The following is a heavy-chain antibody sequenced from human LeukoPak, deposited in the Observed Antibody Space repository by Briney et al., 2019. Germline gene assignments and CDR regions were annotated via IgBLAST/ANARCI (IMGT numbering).Heavy chain of an antibody. Sequence: GTLRLSCAASGFTFNIYGMNWVRQTPGKGLEWMGSIYYTGSSHYNPSLKSRATISVDTSKNQFSLKLTSVTAADTAVYYCTRAASSGPLFTYHMDVWGKGTTVTVSS. CDR3: TRAASSGPLFTYHMDV. D-gene: IGHD3-22*01. V-gene: IGHV4-39*07. CDR2: IYYTGSS. J-gene: IGHJ6*03. CDR1: GFTFNIYG.